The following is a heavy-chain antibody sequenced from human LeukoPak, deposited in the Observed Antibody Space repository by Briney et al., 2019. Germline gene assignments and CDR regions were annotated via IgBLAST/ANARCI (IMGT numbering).Heavy chain of an antibody. J-gene: IGHJ4*02. D-gene: IGHD3-9*01. Sequence: PGASLRLSCAASGFTFSNYAMSWVRQAPVEGLEWVSAITGSGGNTYYADSVKGRFTISRDSSKNTVFLQMNSLRAEDTAVYYYAKWGDYDVLTGYYVSDYWGQGTLVTVSS. CDR2: ITGSGGNT. CDR1: GFTFSNYA. V-gene: IGHV3-23*01. CDR3: AKWGDYDVLTGYYVSDY.